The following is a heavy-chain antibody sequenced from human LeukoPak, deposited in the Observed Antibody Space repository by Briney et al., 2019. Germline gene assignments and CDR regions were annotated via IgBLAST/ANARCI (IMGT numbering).Heavy chain of an antibody. V-gene: IGHV3-74*01. CDR3: ARDVPHNWFDT. J-gene: IGHJ5*02. Sequence: PGGSLRLSCATSGITFGNNWMHWVRHGPGKGLVWFSRINSDGGGAIYADSVKGRFTVSRDNAKNTLYLQMNSLRAEDTAVYYCARDVPHNWFDTWGQGTLVTVSS. CDR1: GITFGNNW. CDR2: INSDGGGA.